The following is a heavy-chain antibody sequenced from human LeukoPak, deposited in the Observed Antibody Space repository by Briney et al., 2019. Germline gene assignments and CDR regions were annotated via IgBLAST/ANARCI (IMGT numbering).Heavy chain of an antibody. J-gene: IGHJ5*02. CDR3: ARESSSVSIWFDP. Sequence: GASVKVSCKASGYTFTGYYMHWVRQAPGHGLEWMGWINPNSGGTNYAQKFQGRVTMTRDTSISTAYMELSRLRSDDTAVYYCARESSSVSIWFDPWGQGTLVTVSS. CDR2: INPNSGGT. CDR1: GYTFTGYY. V-gene: IGHV1-2*02. D-gene: IGHD6-6*01.